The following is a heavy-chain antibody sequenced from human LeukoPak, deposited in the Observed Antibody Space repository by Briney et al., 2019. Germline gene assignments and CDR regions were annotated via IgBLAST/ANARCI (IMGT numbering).Heavy chain of an antibody. CDR2: ISGSGGST. CDR3: AKGGAAVDY. J-gene: IGHJ4*02. V-gene: IGHV3-23*01. D-gene: IGHD6-13*01. CDR1: GFNFRSYA. Sequence: GSLRLSCAASGFNFRSYAIGWVRQASGEGVEWVSAISGSGGSTYYADSVKGRFTISRDNSKNTLYLQMNSLRAEDTAVYYCAKGGAAVDYWGQGTLVTVSS.